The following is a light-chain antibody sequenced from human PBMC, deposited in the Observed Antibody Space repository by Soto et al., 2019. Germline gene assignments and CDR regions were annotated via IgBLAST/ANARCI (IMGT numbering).Light chain of an antibody. Sequence: QSALTQPRSVSGSPGQSVTISCTGTNSDVGAYNFVSWYQQHPGKAPKFMMYDVNKRPPGVPDRFSGSKSGNTASLTISGXXXXXXXXXXCSSYVGNSYVLFGGGTKLXVL. CDR3: SSYVGNSYVL. CDR2: DVN. V-gene: IGLV2-11*01. CDR1: NSDVGAYNF. J-gene: IGLJ2*01.